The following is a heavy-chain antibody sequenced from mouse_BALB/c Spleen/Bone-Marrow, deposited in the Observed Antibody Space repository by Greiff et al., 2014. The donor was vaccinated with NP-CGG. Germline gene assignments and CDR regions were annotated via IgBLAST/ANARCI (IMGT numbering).Heavy chain of an antibody. CDR2: ILPGSGST. CDR1: GYTFRSHW. D-gene: IGHD2-1*01. CDR3: ARGGNFLWYFDV. J-gene: IGHJ1*01. Sequence: VQLVESGAELMKPGASVKISCKATGYTFRSHWIEWVKQRPGHGLEWIGEILPGSGSTYYNEKFKGKATFTADTSSNTAYMQLSGLTSEDSAVYYCARGGNFLWYFDVWGAGTTATVSS. V-gene: IGHV1-9*01.